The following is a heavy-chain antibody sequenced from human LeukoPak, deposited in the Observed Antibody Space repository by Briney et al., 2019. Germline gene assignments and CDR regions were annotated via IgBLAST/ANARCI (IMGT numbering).Heavy chain of an antibody. CDR1: GYTFTSYG. Sequence: GASVKVSCKASGYTFTSYGISWVRQAPGQGLEWMGWISAYNGNTNYAQKLQGRVTMTTDTSTSTAYMELRSLRSDDTAVYYCARDSGSYDNRIPGCGMDVWGQGTTVTVSS. J-gene: IGHJ6*02. CDR3: ARDSGSYDNRIPGCGMDV. CDR2: ISAYNGNT. D-gene: IGHD1-26*01. V-gene: IGHV1-18*01.